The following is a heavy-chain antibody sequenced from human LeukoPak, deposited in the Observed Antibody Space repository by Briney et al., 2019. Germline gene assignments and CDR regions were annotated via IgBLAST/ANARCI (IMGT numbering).Heavy chain of an antibody. CDR3: ARKLASSTLKAGAFDI. CDR2: IYSSGST. Sequence: PSETLSLTCTVSSGSISNWYWSWFRQPAGKGREWIGRIYSSGSTIYNPSQKSRVSMSVDTSTNQISLRLTSVTAADTAMYYCARKLASSTLKAGAFDIWGHGTMGTRFS. CDR1: SGSISNWY. D-gene: IGHD2-2*01. J-gene: IGHJ3*02. V-gene: IGHV4-4*07.